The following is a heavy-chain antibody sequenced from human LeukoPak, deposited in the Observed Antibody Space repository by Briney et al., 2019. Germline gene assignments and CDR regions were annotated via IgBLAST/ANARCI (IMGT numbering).Heavy chain of an antibody. J-gene: IGHJ4*02. CDR2: ISGSGGST. CDR3: AKSXSSXWYWSFXX. D-gene: IGHD6-13*01. CDR1: GXTXSNYA. Sequence: GGSLRLSCAAXGXTXSNYAMXXVXXAPXXXLXXVXGISGSGGSTFYADSVKGRFTISRDNSKNTLYLQMNSLRAEDXAVYYXAKSXSSXWYWSFXXWGQGTLVTVSS. V-gene: IGHV3-23*01.